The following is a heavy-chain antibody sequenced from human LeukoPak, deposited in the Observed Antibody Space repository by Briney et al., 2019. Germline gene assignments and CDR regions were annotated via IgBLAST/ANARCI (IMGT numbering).Heavy chain of an antibody. V-gene: IGHV7-4-1*02. D-gene: IGHD3-10*01. CDR1: GYTFTSYA. CDR2: INTNTGNP. CDR3: ARATMVRGVILAPSYDY. J-gene: IGHJ4*02. Sequence: ASVKVSCKASGYTFTSYAMNWVRQAPGQGLEWMGWINTNTGNPTYAQGFTGRFVFSLDTSVSTAYLQISSLKAEDTAVYYCARATMVRGVILAPSYDYWGQGTLVTVSS.